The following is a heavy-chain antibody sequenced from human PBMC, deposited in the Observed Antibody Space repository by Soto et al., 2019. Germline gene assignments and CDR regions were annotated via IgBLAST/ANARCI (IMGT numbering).Heavy chain of an antibody. CDR2: IYSDGST. CDR1: GFTVSSDY. D-gene: IGHD4-17*01. V-gene: IGHV3-66*04. Sequence: GGSLRLSCAASGFTVSSDYMSWVRQAPGKGLEWVSVIYSDGSTYYADSVKGRFTVSRDNSKNTVYLQMNSLRAEDTAVYYRARHDYLDPWGQGTLVTVSS. CDR3: ARHDYLDP. J-gene: IGHJ5*02.